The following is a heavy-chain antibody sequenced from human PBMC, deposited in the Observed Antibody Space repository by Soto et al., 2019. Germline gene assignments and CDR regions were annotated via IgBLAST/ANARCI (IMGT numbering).Heavy chain of an antibody. CDR1: GFSFRRYG. D-gene: IGHD6-6*01. J-gene: IGHJ4*02. CDR2: ISDDGGNK. Sequence: GGSLRLSCVASGFSFRRYGMSWVRQAPGKGLEWVSSISDDGGNKYYADSVKGRYTISRDNSKNTVYLQMNSLRAEDTAEYYCAKRVDYSSSTHYFDSWGQGTLVTVSS. V-gene: IGHV3-23*01. CDR3: AKRVDYSSSTHYFDS.